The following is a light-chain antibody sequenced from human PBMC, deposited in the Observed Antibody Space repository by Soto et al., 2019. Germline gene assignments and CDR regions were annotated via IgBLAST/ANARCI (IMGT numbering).Light chain of an antibody. CDR2: KVS. J-gene: IGKJ2*01. Sequence: DVVMTQSPLSLPVTLGQPASISCRSSQSLVHSNGNTYLNWFQQRPGQSPRRLIYKVSNRDSGVPERFSGSESGTDFTLEISRVESEDVGVYYCMQGTHWPYTFGQGTKLEIK. V-gene: IGKV2-30*02. CDR1: QSLVHSNGNTY. CDR3: MQGTHWPYT.